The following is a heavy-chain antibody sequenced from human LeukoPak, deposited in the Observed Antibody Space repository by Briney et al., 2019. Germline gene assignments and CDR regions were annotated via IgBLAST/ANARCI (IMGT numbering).Heavy chain of an antibody. V-gene: IGHV1-69*13. CDR1: GGTFSSYA. CDR3: ARGYGYNSGYGY. D-gene: IGHD5-24*01. Sequence: SVKVSCKASGGTFSSYAISWVRQAPGQGLEWMGGIIPIFGTANYAQKFQGRVTITADESTSTAHMELSSLRSEDTAVYYCARGYGYNSGYGYWGQGTLVTVSS. J-gene: IGHJ4*02. CDR2: IIPIFGTA.